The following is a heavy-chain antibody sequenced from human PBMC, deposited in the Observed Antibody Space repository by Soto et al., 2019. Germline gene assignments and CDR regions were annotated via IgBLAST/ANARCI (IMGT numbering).Heavy chain of an antibody. CDR2: IYYSGST. CDR1: GGSVSSGSYY. D-gene: IGHD3-22*01. CDR3: AREPSVVASWYFDL. J-gene: IGHJ2*01. Sequence: QVQLQESGPGLVKPSETLSLTCTVSGGSVSSGSYYWSWIRQPPGKGLEWIGYIYYSGSTNYNPSLKSRVTISVDTSKNQFSLKLSSVTAADTAVDYCAREPSVVASWYFDLWGRGTLVTVSS. V-gene: IGHV4-61*01.